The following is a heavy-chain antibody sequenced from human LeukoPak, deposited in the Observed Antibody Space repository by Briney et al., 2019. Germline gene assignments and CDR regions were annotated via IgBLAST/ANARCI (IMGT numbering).Heavy chain of an antibody. J-gene: IGHJ4*02. V-gene: IGHV1-2*04. Sequence: ASVKVSCEAPGYTFTGYYMHWVRQAPGQGLEWMGWINPNSGGTNYAQKFQGWVTMTRDTSISTAYMELSRLRSDDTAVYYCAREGNGGGIGDYWGQGTLVTVSS. D-gene: IGHD2-8*01. CDR1: GYTFTGYY. CDR3: AREGNGGGIGDY. CDR2: INPNSGGT.